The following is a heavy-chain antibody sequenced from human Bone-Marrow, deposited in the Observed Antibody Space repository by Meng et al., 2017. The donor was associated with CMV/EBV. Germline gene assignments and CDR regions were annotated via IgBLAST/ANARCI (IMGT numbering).Heavy chain of an antibody. J-gene: IGHJ5*02. CDR1: SGDCY. D-gene: IGHD2-2*01. CDR3: ARADYTSTSCFWGGDWFDP. Sequence: SGDCYWSWVRQPPGRGLEWIGYIYYGGTTYCNPSLKSRLIISADTSKNQFSLKLSSVTAADTAVYYCARADYTSTSCFWGGDWFDPWGQGTLVTVSS. CDR2: IYYGGTT. V-gene: IGHV4-30-4*01.